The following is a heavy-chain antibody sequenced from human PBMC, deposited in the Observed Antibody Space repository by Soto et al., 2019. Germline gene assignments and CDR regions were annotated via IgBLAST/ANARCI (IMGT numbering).Heavy chain of an antibody. D-gene: IGHD5-12*01. Sequence: PSETLSLTCTVSGGSISSGSYYWSWIRQHPGKGLEWIGYIYYSGSTYYNPSLKSRVTISVDTSKNQFSLKLSSVTAADTAVYYCARGRDIVARGGNSFEIWAKGKMVT. CDR2: IYYSGST. CDR3: ARGRDIVARGGNSFEI. J-gene: IGHJ3*02. V-gene: IGHV4-31*03. CDR1: GGSISSGSYY.